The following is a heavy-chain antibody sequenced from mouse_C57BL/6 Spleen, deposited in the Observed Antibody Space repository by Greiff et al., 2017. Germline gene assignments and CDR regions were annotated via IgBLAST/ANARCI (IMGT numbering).Heavy chain of an antibody. CDR2: ISYDGSN. CDR3: AREDYGSSEAMDY. Sequence: EVKLMESGPGLVKPSQSLSLTCSVTGYSITSGYYWNWIRQFPGNKLEWMGYISYDGSNNYNPSLKNRISITRDTSKNQFFLKLNSVTTEDTATYYCAREDYGSSEAMDYWGQGTSVTVSS. J-gene: IGHJ4*01. D-gene: IGHD1-1*01. CDR1: GYSITSGYY. V-gene: IGHV3-6*01.